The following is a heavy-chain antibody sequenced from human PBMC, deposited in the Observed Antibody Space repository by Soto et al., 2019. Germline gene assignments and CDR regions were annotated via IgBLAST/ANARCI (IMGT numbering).Heavy chain of an antibody. J-gene: IGHJ4*02. CDR1: GGSISSYY. V-gene: IGHV4-59*01. Sequence: QVQLQESGPGLVKPSETLSLTCTVSGGSISSYYWSWIRKPPGKGLERIGYIYYSGSTNYNPSLKSRGTISVDTYKNQFFLKLSSVTAADTAVYYCARFPAVAGPGYWGQGTLVTVSS. D-gene: IGHD6-19*01. CDR2: IYYSGST. CDR3: ARFPAVAGPGY.